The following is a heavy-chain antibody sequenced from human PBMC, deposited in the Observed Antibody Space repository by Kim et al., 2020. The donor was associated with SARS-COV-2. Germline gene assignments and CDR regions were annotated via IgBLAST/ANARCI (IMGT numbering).Heavy chain of an antibody. J-gene: IGHJ5*02. CDR2: IYYSGST. Sequence: SETLSLTCTVSGGSISSSSYYWGWIRQPPGKGLEWIGSIYYSGSTYYNPSLKSRVTISVDTSKNQFSLKLSSVTAADTAVYYCARAGRFVVVTAGSRGTFDPWGQGTLVTVSS. D-gene: IGHD2-21*02. V-gene: IGHV4-39*07. CDR3: ARAGRFVVVTAGSRGTFDP. CDR1: GGSISSSSYY.